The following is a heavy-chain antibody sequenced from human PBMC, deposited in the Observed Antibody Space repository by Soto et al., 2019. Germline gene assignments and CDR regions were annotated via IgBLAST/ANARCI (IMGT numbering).Heavy chain of an antibody. V-gene: IGHV1-46*01. Sequence: QVQLVQSGAEVMMPGASVKVSCKASGYTFTNYFLHWVRQAPGQDLEWIGIINPSDSSTSDAQKFQGRVTMTMDTSTRTVYMELSSLRSDDTAVYYCARGGRECYNPYYFDHWGQGALVTVSS. CDR2: INPSDSST. D-gene: IGHD1-1*01. J-gene: IGHJ4*02. CDR1: GYTFTNYF. CDR3: ARGGRECYNPYYFDH.